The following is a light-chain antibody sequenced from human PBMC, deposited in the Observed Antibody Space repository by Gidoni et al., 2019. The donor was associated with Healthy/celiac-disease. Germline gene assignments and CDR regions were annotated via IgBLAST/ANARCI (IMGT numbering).Light chain of an antibody. CDR1: QSVSSN. J-gene: IGKJ1*01. CDR2: GPS. CDR3: QQYNNWPPWT. V-gene: IGKV3-15*01. Sequence: EIVMTQSPATLSVSPGERATLSCRASQSVSSNLAWYQQKPGQAPRLLIYGPSTRATEFTLTISSLQSEDFAVYYCQQYNNWPPWTFGQGTKVEIK.